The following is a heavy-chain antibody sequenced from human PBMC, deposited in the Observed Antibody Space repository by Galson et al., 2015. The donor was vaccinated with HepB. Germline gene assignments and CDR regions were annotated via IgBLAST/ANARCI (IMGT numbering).Heavy chain of an antibody. Sequence: SLRLSCAASGFTFSSYGMHWVRQAPGKGLEWVAVMSYDGSNKYYADSVKGRFTISRDNSKNTLYLQMNSLRAEDTAVYYCAKGTAKDDRDYWGQGTLVTVSS. V-gene: IGHV3-30*18. CDR2: MSYDGSNK. CDR3: AKGTAKDDRDY. J-gene: IGHJ4*02. CDR1: GFTFSSYG. D-gene: IGHD5-18*01.